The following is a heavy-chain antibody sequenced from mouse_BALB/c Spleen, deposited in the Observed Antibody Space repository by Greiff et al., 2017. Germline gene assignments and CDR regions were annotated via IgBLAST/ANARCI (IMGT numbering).Heavy chain of an antibody. CDR1: GYSFTGYY. V-gene: IGHV1S34*01. J-gene: IGHJ4*01. CDR3: ASGLWGYGDYYAMDY. CDR2: ISCYNGAT. Sequence: LVKTGASVKISCKASGYSFTGYYMHWVKQSHGKSLEWIGYISCYNGATSYNQKFKGKATFTVDTSYSTAYMQFNSLTSEDSAVYYCASGLWGYGDYYAMDYWGQGTSVTVSS. D-gene: IGHD1-1*02.